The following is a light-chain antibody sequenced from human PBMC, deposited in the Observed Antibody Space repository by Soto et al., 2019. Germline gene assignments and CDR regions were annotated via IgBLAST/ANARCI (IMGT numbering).Light chain of an antibody. CDR2: EVS. J-gene: IGLJ1*01. Sequence: QSALTQPDSVSGSPGQSITISCTGTSSDVGGYNYVSWYQQHPGKAPKLMIYEVSNRPSGVSNRFSGSKSGNTASLTISGLQDEDEADYCCSSYSSSSTHVFGNGTKLTVL. CDR3: SSYSSSSTHV. V-gene: IGLV2-14*01. CDR1: SSDVGGYNY.